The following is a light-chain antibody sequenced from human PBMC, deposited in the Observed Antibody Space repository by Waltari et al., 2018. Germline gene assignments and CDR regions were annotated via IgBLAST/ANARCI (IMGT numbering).Light chain of an antibody. CDR3: AARQDSVIRT. CDR1: SPNIGSNP. V-gene: IGLV1-44*01. J-gene: IGLJ1*01. Sequence: QPVLTQPPSASGTPGQRVTIPCSGISPNIGSNPLNWYQQLPGMAPKPLIDNYKQRKVGYPVRFTGSTSHTAASSAISGRQSEDDVDYYCAARQDSVIRTFGTRTKVAIL. CDR2: NYK.